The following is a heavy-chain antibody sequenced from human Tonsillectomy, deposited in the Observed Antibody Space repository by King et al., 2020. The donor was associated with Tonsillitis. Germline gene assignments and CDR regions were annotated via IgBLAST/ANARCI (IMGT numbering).Heavy chain of an antibody. J-gene: IGHJ3*02. CDR3: ARLTTRAFDI. V-gene: IGHV4-59*01. D-gene: IGHD4-17*01. CDR2: IYYSGST. CDR1: GGSISSYY. Sequence: VQLQESGPGLVKPSETLSLTCTVSGGSISSYYWSWIRQPPGKGLEWIGYIYYSGSTNYNPTLKSRVTISVDKSKNQFSLKLSSVTAADTAVYACARLTTRAFDIWGQGTMVTVSS.